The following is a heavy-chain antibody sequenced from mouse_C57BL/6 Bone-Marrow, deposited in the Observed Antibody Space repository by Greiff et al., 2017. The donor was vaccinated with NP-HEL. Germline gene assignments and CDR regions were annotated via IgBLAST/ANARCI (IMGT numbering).Heavy chain of an antibody. V-gene: IGHV1-55*01. CDR1: GYTFTSYW. J-gene: IGHJ3*01. Sequence: QVQLQQPGAELVKPGASVKMSCKASGYTFTSYWLTWVKQRPGHGLEWIGDIYPGSGSTNYNEKFKSKATLTVDTSSSTAYMQLSSLTSEDSAVYYCARWDYGNYWFAYWGQGTLVTVSA. D-gene: IGHD2-1*01. CDR3: ARWDYGNYWFAY. CDR2: IYPGSGST.